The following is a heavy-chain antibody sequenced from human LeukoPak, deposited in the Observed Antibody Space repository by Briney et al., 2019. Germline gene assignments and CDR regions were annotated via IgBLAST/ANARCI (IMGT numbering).Heavy chain of an antibody. J-gene: IGHJ4*02. CDR2: ISGNSGTT. CDR1: GFTFSSYG. Sequence: GGSLRLSCAASGFTFSSYGMSWVRQAPGKGLEWVSGISGNSGTTYYADSVKGRFTISRDNSKNTLYLQMNSLRAEDTAVYYCAKDVSGGGAVAGTHFDYWGQGTLVTVSS. CDR3: AKDVSGGGAVAGTHFDY. D-gene: IGHD6-19*01. V-gene: IGHV3-23*01.